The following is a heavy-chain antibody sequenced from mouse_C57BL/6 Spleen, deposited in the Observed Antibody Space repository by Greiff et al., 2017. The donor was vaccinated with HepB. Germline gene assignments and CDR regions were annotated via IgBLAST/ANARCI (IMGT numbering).Heavy chain of an antibody. CDR3: ARKEYSNYDYAMDY. CDR1: GFSLTSYG. Sequence: VQLQQSGPGLVQPSQSLSITCTVSGFSLTSYGVHWVRQSPGKGLEWLGVIWSGGSTDYNAAFISRLSISKDNSKSQVFFKMNSLQADDTAIYYCARKEYSNYDYAMDYWGQGTSVTVSS. CDR2: IWSGGST. J-gene: IGHJ4*01. D-gene: IGHD2-5*01. V-gene: IGHV2-2*01.